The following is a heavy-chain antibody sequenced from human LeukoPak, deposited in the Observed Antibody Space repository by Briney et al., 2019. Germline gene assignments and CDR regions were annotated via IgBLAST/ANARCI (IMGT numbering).Heavy chain of an antibody. CDR1: GGSISSTSYY. V-gene: IGHV4-39*01. CDR2: IYYSGGT. D-gene: IGHD3-22*01. J-gene: IGHJ6*02. Sequence: SETLSLTCTFSGGSISSTSYYCGWLRQPPGKGLEWIGSIYYSGGTYYNPSLKSRLTMSVDMSKNQFSLKLSSVTAADTAVYYCARHDSTGFYFSPTYGMDVWGQGTTVTVSS. CDR3: ARHDSTGFYFSPTYGMDV.